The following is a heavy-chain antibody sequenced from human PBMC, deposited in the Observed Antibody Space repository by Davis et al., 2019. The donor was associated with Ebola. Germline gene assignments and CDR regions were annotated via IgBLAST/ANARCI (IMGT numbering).Heavy chain of an antibody. D-gene: IGHD1-26*01. V-gene: IGHV3-23*01. CDR2: ISGSGGST. Sequence: GESLKISCAASGFTFSRNGMHWVRQAPGKGLEWVSAISGSGGSTYYADSVKGRFTISRDNFKNTLYLQMNSLRAEDTAVYYCASPHYSGSSGHWGWGQGTLVTVSS. CDR3: ASPHYSGSSGHWG. CDR1: GFTFSRNG. J-gene: IGHJ4*02.